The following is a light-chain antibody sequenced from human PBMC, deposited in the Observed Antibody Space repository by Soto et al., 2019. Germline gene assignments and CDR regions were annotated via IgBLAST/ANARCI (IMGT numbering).Light chain of an antibody. CDR2: AAS. CDR3: QQYYSYPWT. CDR1: QGISSY. V-gene: IGKV1-8*01. Sequence: AIRMTQSPSSLSASTGDRVTITCRASQGISSYLAWYQQKPGKAPKLLIYAASTLQSGGPSRFSGSGSGTDFTLTISGLQSEDFATYYCQQYYSYPWTFGQGTKVEIK. J-gene: IGKJ1*01.